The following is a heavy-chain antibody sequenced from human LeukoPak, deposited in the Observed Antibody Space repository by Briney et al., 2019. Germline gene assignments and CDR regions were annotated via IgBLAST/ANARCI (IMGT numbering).Heavy chain of an antibody. J-gene: IGHJ4*02. D-gene: IGHD1-26*01. CDR3: VRDLGGRSGH. CDR1: GFTFMSNW. CDR2: INEDGSTT. V-gene: IGHV3-74*01. Sequence: GSLRLSCAASGFTFMSNWMHWVRQAPGKGLVWVSRINEDGSTTNYADSVKGRSTTFRDNAKNTLYLQMNSLRAEDTAVYYCVRDLGGRSGHWGQGTLVTVSS.